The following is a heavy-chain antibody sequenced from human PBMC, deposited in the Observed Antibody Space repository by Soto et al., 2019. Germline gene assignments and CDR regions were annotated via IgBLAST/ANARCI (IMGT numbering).Heavy chain of an antibody. CDR2: ISGSGGST. Sequence: EVQLLESGGGLVQPGGSLRLSCAASGFTFSSYAMSWVRQAPGKGLEWVSGISGSGGSTYYADSVKGRFTISRDNSKNTLFLQMNSLRVEDTALYYCAKVGIYCTNGVCRGYWGQGTLVTVSS. CDR3: AKVGIYCTNGVCRGY. J-gene: IGHJ4*02. CDR1: GFTFSSYA. D-gene: IGHD2-8*01. V-gene: IGHV3-23*01.